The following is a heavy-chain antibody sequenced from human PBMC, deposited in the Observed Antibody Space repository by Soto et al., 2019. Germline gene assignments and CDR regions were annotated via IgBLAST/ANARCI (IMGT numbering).Heavy chain of an antibody. CDR1: GGTFSSDA. Sequence: QVQLVQSGAEVKKPGSSVKVSCKASGGTFSSDAISWVRQAPGQGLEWMGGIIPISGTANYAQKFQGRVTTTADEYTSTAYMELSSLRSEDTAVYYCATSQGSSTSLEIYYYYYYGMDVWGQGTTVTVSS. CDR3: ATSQGSSTSLEIYYYYYYGMDV. D-gene: IGHD2-2*01. J-gene: IGHJ6*02. CDR2: IIPISGTA. V-gene: IGHV1-69*01.